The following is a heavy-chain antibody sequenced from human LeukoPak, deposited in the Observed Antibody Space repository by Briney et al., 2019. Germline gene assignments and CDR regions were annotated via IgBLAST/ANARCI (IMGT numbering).Heavy chain of an antibody. CDR2: IYYSGST. Sequence: PSETLSLTCTVSGGSISSYYWSWIRQPPGKGLEWIGYIYYSGSTNYNPSLKGRVTISVDTSKNQFSLKLSSVTAADTAVYYCASQNSSSWYRYFDLWGRGTLVTVSS. D-gene: IGHD6-13*01. J-gene: IGHJ2*01. CDR3: ASQNSSSWYRYFDL. CDR1: GGSISSYY. V-gene: IGHV4-59*01.